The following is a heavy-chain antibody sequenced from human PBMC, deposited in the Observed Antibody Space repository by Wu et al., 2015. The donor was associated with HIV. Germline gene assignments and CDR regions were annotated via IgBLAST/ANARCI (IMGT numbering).Heavy chain of an antibody. V-gene: IGHV1-46*03. CDR1: GYTFTDYH. Sequence: QVQLVQSGAEVKKPGASVKISCKTSGYTFTDYHMHWVRQAPGQTLEWMGIINPSDYFTNYAQKFQGRFTVTRDTSTSTVYMELSSLRSEDTAVYYCARAPVTTVTQVAFDIWGQGTMVTVSS. J-gene: IGHJ3*02. CDR2: INPSDYFT. CDR3: ARAPVTTVTQVAFDI. D-gene: IGHD4-17*01.